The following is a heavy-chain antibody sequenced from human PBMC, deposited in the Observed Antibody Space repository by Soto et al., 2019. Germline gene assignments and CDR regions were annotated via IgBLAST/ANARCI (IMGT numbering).Heavy chain of an antibody. CDR3: ARRDIVVVPDYYGMDV. J-gene: IGHJ6*02. CDR1: GYTFTSYG. D-gene: IGHD2-2*01. V-gene: IGHV1-18*01. CDR2: ISAYNGNT. Sequence: ASVKVSCKASGYTFTSYGTSWVRQAPGQGLEWMGWISAYNGNTNYARKLQGRVTMTTDTSTSTAYMELRSLRSDDTAVYYCARRDIVVVPDYYGMDVWGQGTTVTVSS.